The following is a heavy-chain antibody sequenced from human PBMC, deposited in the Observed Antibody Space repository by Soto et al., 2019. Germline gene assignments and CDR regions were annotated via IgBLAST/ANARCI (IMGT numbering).Heavy chain of an antibody. CDR2: FDPEDGET. V-gene: IGHV1-24*01. CDR1: GYTLTELS. J-gene: IGHJ6*02. Sequence: XSVKVSCKVSGYTLTELSMHWVRQAPGKGLEWMGGFDPEDGETIYAQKFQGRVTMTEDTSTDTAYMELSSLRSEDTAVYYCATVANYDFWSGSATDGMDVWGQGTTVTVSS. D-gene: IGHD3-3*01. CDR3: ATVANYDFWSGSATDGMDV.